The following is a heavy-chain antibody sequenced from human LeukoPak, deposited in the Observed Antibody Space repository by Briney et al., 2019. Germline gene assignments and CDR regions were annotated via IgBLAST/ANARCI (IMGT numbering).Heavy chain of an antibody. V-gene: IGHV3-23*01. CDR3: AKGQQLDIAVAGTGSDAFDI. CDR2: ISGSGGST. J-gene: IGHJ3*02. D-gene: IGHD6-19*01. CDR1: GFTFSSYG. Sequence: GGSLRLSCAASGFTFSSYGMSWVRQAPGKGLEWVSAISGSGGSTYYADSVKGRFTISRDNSKNTLYLQMNSLRAEDTAVYYCAKGQQLDIAVAGTGSDAFDIWGQGTMVTVSS.